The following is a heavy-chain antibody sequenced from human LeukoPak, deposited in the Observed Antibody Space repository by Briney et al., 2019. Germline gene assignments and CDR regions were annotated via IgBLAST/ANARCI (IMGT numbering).Heavy chain of an antibody. Sequence: ASVKVSCKASGYTFTSYYMHWVRQAPGQGLEWMGIINPSGGSTSYAQKFQGRVTMTRDTSTSTVYMELSSLRSEDTAVYYCARCPPSERLQANAFDIWGQGTMVTVSS. CDR2: INPSGGST. V-gene: IGHV1-46*01. CDR3: ARCPPSERLQANAFDI. J-gene: IGHJ3*02. CDR1: GYTFTSYY. D-gene: IGHD5-24*01.